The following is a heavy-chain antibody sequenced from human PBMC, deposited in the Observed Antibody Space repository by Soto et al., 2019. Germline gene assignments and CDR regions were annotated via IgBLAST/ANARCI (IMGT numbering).Heavy chain of an antibody. CDR1: GYTFTSYG. CDR3: ARAIYSSSWYDY. Sequence: ASVKVSCKASGYTFTSYGISWVRQAPGQGLEWMGWISAYNGNTNYAQKLQGRVTMTTDTSTSTAYMGLRSLRSGDTAVYYCARAIYSSSWYDYWGQGTLVTVSS. CDR2: ISAYNGNT. V-gene: IGHV1-18*01. D-gene: IGHD6-13*01. J-gene: IGHJ4*02.